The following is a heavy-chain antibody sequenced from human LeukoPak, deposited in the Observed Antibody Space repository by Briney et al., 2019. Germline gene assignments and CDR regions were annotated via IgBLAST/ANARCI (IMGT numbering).Heavy chain of an antibody. CDR2: IGTAGDT. Sequence: GGSLRLSCAASGFTLSRYDMHWVRQATGKGLEWVSAIGTAGDTYYPGSVKGRFTISRENVKNSLFLQMNSLRVEDTAVYYCARVGGIVGDLVWFDPWGQGTLVTVSS. CDR3: ARVGGIVGDLVWFDP. CDR1: GFTLSRYD. V-gene: IGHV3-13*01. J-gene: IGHJ5*02. D-gene: IGHD1-26*01.